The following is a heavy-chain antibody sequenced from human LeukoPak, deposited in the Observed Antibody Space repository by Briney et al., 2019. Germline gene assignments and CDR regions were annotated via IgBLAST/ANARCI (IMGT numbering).Heavy chain of an antibody. V-gene: IGHV3-23*01. CDR2: ISGSGGST. CDR3: AKDIREGGSYYFDY. D-gene: IGHD1-26*01. J-gene: IGHJ4*02. CDR1: GFTYSSYA. Sequence: GGSLRLSCAASGFTYSSYAMSWVRQAPGKGLEWVSAISGSGGSTYYADSVKGRFTISRDNSKNTLYLQMNSLRAEDTAVYYCAKDIREGGSYYFDYWGQGTLVTVSS.